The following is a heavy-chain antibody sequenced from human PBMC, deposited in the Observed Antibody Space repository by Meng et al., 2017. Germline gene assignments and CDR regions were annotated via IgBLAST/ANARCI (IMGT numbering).Heavy chain of an antibody. V-gene: IGHV1-69*13. D-gene: IGHD2-2*01. CDR1: GGTFISYA. Sequence: SVKVSCKASGGTFISYAISWVRQAPGQGVEWRGGIIPIFGTANYAQKFQGRVTITAEEYTSTAYMELSSLRSEDTAVYYCARRRYGSSTSCYLAGNDYYYGMDVWGQGTTVTVSS. CDR3: ARRRYGSSTSCYLAGNDYYYGMDV. CDR2: IIPIFGTA. J-gene: IGHJ6*02.